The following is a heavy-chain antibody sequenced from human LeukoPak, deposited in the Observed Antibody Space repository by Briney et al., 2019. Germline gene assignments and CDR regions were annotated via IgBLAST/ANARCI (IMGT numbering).Heavy chain of an antibody. J-gene: IGHJ4*02. CDR3: AKDRGWYFDY. CDR2: IRYDGSNK. CDR1: GLTFSSYG. D-gene: IGHD3-10*01. Sequence: PGGSLRLSCAASGLTFSSYGMHWVRQAPGKGLEWVAFIRYDGSNKYYADSVKGRFTISRGNSKNTLYLQMNSLRAEDTAVYYCAKDRGWYFDYWGQGTLVTVSS. V-gene: IGHV3-30*02.